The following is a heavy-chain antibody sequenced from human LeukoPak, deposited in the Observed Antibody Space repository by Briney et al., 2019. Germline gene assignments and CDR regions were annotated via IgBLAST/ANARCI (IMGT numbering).Heavy chain of an antibody. V-gene: IGHV1-69*05. CDR1: GGTFSSYA. Sequence: SVKVSCKASGGTFSSYAISWVRQAPGQGLEWMGGIIPIFGTANYVQKFQGRVTITTDESTSTAYMELSSLRSEDTAVYYCAREGILWFGESSGYNWFDPWGQGTLVTVSS. CDR3: AREGILWFGESSGYNWFDP. D-gene: IGHD3-10*01. CDR2: IIPIFGTA. J-gene: IGHJ5*02.